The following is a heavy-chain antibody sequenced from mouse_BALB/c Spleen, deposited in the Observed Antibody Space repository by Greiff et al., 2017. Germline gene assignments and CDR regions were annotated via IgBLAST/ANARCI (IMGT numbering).Heavy chain of an antibody. CDR3: ARNNDDGTGAWFAY. V-gene: IGHV1-80*01. J-gene: IGHJ3*01. CDR2: IYPGDGDT. CDR1: GYAFSSYW. Sequence: QVQLQQSGAELVRPGSSVKISCKASGYAFSSYWMNWVKQRPGQGLEWIGQIYPGDGDTNYNGKFKGKATLTADKSSSTAYMQLSSLTSEDSAVYFCARNNDDGTGAWFAYWGQGTLVTVSA. D-gene: IGHD2-12*01.